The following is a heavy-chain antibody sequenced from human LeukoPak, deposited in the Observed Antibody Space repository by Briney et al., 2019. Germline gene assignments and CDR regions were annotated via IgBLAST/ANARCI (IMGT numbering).Heavy chain of an antibody. Sequence: PGGSLRLSCAASGFTVSSYYMNWVRQAPGKGLEWVSVTSSGGDTNYADSVKGRFTISRDASKNTLYLQMNSLRAEDTAVYYCARRQYFAFDCWGQGTLVTVSS. CDR3: ARRQYFAFDC. CDR1: GFTVSSYY. V-gene: IGHV3-66*01. J-gene: IGHJ4*02. CDR2: TSSGGDT.